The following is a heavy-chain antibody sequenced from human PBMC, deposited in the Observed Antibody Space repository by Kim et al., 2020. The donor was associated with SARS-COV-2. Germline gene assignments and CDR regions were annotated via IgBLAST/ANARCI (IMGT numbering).Heavy chain of an antibody. D-gene: IGHD3-3*01. Sequence: GGSLRLSCAASGFTFSSYGMHWVRQAPGKGLEWVAVISYDGSNKYYADSVKGRFTISRDNSKNTLYLQMNSLRAEDTAVYYCAKGSGTYDFWSGYLDPDYYYSDGMDVWGQGTTVTVSS. V-gene: IGHV3-30*18. CDR3: AKGSGTYDFWSGYLDPDYYYSDGMDV. CDR2: ISYDGSNK. J-gene: IGHJ6*02. CDR1: GFTFSSYG.